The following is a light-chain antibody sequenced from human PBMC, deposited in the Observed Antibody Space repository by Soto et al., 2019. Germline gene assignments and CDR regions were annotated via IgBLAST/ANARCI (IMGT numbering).Light chain of an antibody. J-gene: IGLJ1*01. CDR1: SSDVGAYNY. V-gene: IGLV2-14*01. Sequence: QSALTQPASVSGSPGQSITISCTGTSSDVGAYNYVSWYQQYPGKAPKVIIFEVRKRPSGVSNRFSGSKSGDTASLTISGLQAEDEADYYCSSYSGNTAFYVFGTGTKLTVL. CDR2: EVR. CDR3: SSYSGNTAFYV.